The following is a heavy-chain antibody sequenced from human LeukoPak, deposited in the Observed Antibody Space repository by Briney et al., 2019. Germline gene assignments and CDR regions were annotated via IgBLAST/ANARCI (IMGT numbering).Heavy chain of an antibody. CDR3: AREGYYYGSGSFFDY. CDR1: GGSISSYY. D-gene: IGHD3-10*01. Sequence: SETLSLTCTVSGGSISSYYWSWIRQPAGKGLEWIGRIYTSGSTNYNPSLKSRVTMSVDTSKNQFSLKLSSVTAADTAVYYCAREGYYYGSGSFFDYWGQGTLVTVSS. CDR2: IYTSGST. J-gene: IGHJ4*02. V-gene: IGHV4-4*07.